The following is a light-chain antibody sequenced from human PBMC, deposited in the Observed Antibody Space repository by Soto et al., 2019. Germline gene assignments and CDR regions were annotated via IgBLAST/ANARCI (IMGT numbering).Light chain of an antibody. CDR1: RSFASSY. J-gene: IGKJ2*01. CDR2: AAS. Sequence: EIVLTQSPGTLSLSPGERATLSCRASRSFASSYLAWYQQRPAQAPRLLIYAASNRATGIPDRFSGSGSGTDFTLTINRLEAEDSAVYYCQQYGASPPYTFGQGTKVEIK. V-gene: IGKV3-20*01. CDR3: QQYGASPPYT.